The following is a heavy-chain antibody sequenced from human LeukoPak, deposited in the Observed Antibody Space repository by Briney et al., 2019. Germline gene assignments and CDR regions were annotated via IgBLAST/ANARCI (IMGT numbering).Heavy chain of an antibody. CDR3: AKQWLVKG. Sequence: GGSLRLSCAASGFTFSSHAMNWVRQAPGKGLGWLSSLNESCETTDYADSVKGRFTISRDNSKNTLFLQINNMRADYTAIYYCAKQWLVKGWGQGALVIVSS. CDR1: GFTFSSHA. V-gene: IGHV3-23*01. J-gene: IGHJ1*01. D-gene: IGHD6-19*01. CDR2: LNESCETT.